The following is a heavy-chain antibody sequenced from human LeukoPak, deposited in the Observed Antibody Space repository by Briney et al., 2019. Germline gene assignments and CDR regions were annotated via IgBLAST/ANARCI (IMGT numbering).Heavy chain of an antibody. D-gene: IGHD3-9*01. CDR2: INAGNGNT. CDR1: GYTFTSYD. Sequence: ASVKVSCKASGYTFTSYDINWVRQAPGQRLEWMGWINAGNGNTKYSQKFQGRVTITRDTSASTAYMELSSLRSEDTAVYYCARGVVSRGWLTYYYYGRDVWAQGTTVPVSS. J-gene: IGHJ6*02. V-gene: IGHV1-3*01. CDR3: ARGVVSRGWLTYYYYGRDV.